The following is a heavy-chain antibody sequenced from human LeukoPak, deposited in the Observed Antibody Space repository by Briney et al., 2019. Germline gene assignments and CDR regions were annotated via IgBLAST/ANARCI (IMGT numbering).Heavy chain of an antibody. CDR3: ATTYGSGTYYQYYFDY. CDR1: GFTFSDYY. D-gene: IGHD3-10*01. J-gene: IGHJ4*02. CDR2: AKNKADSYTT. V-gene: IGHV3-72*01. Sequence: PGGSLRLSRAASGFTFSDYYMDWVRQAPGKGLEWVGRAKNKADSYTTEYAASVKGRFTISRDDSKNSLYLQMNSLKTEDTAVYYCATTYGSGTYYQYYFDYWGQGTLVTVSS.